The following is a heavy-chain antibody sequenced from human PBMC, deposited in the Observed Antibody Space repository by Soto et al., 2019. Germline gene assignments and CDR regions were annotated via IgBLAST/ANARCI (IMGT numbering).Heavy chain of an antibody. J-gene: IGHJ6*02. D-gene: IGHD6-13*01. V-gene: IGHV3-23*01. CDR2: ISGTSPST. CDR1: GFTFSAYA. CDR3: AKFGHSSSWYYYGMDV. Sequence: GGSLRLSCAASGFTFSAYAMSWVRQAPGKGLEWVSAISGTSPSTYYADSVQGRFTISRDNSKNTVYLQMNSLRAEDTAVYHCAKFGHSSSWYYYGMDVWGQGTTVTVSS.